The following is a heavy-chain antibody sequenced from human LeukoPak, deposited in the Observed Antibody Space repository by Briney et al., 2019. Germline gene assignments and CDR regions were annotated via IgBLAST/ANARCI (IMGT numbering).Heavy chain of an antibody. CDR1: GGTFSSYA. Sequence: SVKVSCKASGGTFSSYAISWVRQAPGQGLEWMGGIIPIFGTANYAQKFQGRVTITADESTSTAYMELSSLRSEDTAVYYCARDGGRWLQSGSISAFDIWGQGTMVTVSS. V-gene: IGHV1-69*13. CDR3: ARDGGRWLQSGSISAFDI. J-gene: IGHJ3*02. CDR2: IIPIFGTA. D-gene: IGHD5-24*01.